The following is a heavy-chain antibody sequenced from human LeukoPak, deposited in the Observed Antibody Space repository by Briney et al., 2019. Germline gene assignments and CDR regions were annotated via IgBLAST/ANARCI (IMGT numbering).Heavy chain of an antibody. J-gene: IGHJ6*03. V-gene: IGHV4-59*01. CDR2: IYYSGST. Sequence: PSETLSLTCTVSGGSISSYYWSWIRQPPGKGLEWIGYIYYSGSTNYNPSLKSRVTISVDTSKNQFSLKLSSVTAADTAVYYCARRRPHYYGDHTPSGYYYYMDVWGKGTTVTISS. CDR1: GGSISSYY. CDR3: ARRRPHYYGDHTPSGYYYYMDV. D-gene: IGHD4-17*01.